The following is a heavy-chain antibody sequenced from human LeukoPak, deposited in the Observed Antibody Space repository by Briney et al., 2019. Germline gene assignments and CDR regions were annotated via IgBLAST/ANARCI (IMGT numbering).Heavy chain of an antibody. D-gene: IGHD2-2*01. CDR2: ISGSGGST. J-gene: IGHJ4*02. Sequence: GGSLRLSCAASGFTFSSYAMSWVRQAPGKGPEWVSAISGSGGSTYYADSVKGRFTISRDNSKNTLYLQMNSLRAEDTAVYYCAKARGIVVVPAAMAFDYWGQGTLVTVSS. CDR1: GFTFSSYA. CDR3: AKARGIVVVPAAMAFDY. V-gene: IGHV3-23*01.